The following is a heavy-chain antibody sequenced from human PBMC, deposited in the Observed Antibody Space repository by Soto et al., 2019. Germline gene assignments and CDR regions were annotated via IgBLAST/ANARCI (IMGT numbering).Heavy chain of an antibody. V-gene: IGHV4-59*08. CDR2: IYYSGST. J-gene: IGHJ6*03. CDR1: GGSISSYY. Sequence: SETLSLTCTVSGGSISSYYWSWIRQPPGKGLEWIGYIYYSGSTNYNPSLKSRVTISVDTSKNQFSLKLGSVTAADTAVYYCARVYYDFWSGYTTYYYYYMDVWGKGTTVTVSS. D-gene: IGHD3-3*01. CDR3: ARVYYDFWSGYTTYYYYYMDV.